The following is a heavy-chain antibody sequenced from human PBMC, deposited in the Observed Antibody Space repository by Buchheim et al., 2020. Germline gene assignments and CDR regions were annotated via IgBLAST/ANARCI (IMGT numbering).Heavy chain of an antibody. CDR3: ARDSGYSSSSGNSDYFDY. CDR2: IYYSGST. CDR1: GGSVSSGSYY. D-gene: IGHD6-6*01. V-gene: IGHV4-61*01. J-gene: IGHJ4*02. Sequence: QVQLQESGPGLVKPSETLSLTCTVSGGSVSSGSYYWSWIRQPPGKGLEWIGYIYYSGSTNYNPSLKSRVTISVDTSKNQFSLKLSSVTAADTAVYYCARDSGYSSSSGNSDYFDYWGQGTL.